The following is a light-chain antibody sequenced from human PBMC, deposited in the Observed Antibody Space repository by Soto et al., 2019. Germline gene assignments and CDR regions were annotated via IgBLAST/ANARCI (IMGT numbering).Light chain of an antibody. V-gene: IGLV2-14*01. J-gene: IGLJ1*01. CDR2: EVS. Sequence: QSALTQPASVSGSPGQSITISCTGTSSDVGGYNYVSWYQQHPGKAPKLMIYEVSNRPSGVSNRFSGSKSGNTASLTISGLQAEDEADYYCSSYKSSSNYGFGKGTKV. CDR3: SSYKSSSNYG. CDR1: SSDVGGYNY.